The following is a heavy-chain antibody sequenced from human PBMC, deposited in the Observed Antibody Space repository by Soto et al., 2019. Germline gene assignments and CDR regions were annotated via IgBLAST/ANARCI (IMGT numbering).Heavy chain of an antibody. CDR3: AREKQLEGMDV. Sequence: ASVKVSCKASGGTFSSYAISWVRQAPGQGLEWMGGIIPIFGTANYAQKFQGRVTITADESTSTAYMELSSVRSEDTAVSYCAREKQLEGMDVWGQGTTVTVSS. CDR1: GGTFSSYA. CDR2: IIPIFGTA. V-gene: IGHV1-69*13. D-gene: IGHD6-13*01. J-gene: IGHJ6*02.